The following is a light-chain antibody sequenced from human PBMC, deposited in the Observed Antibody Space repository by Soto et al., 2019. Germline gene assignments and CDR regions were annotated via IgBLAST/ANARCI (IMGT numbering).Light chain of an antibody. CDR1: QSVSSSY. V-gene: IGKV3-20*01. CDR3: QQYGSSPPIT. CDR2: GAS. J-gene: IGKJ4*01. Sequence: IWLTQSPGTLSLSPGERATLSCRAIQSVSSSYLAWYQQKPGQAPRLLIYGASSRATGIPDRFSGSGSGTDFTLTISRLEPEDFAVYYCQQYGSSPPITFGGGTKVDIK.